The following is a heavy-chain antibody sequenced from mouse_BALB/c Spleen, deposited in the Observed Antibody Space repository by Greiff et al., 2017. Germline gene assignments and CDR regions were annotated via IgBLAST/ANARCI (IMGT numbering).Heavy chain of an antibody. J-gene: IGHJ2*01. CDR3: ARRGYGSSFYFDY. CDR1: GYTFTSYW. CDR2: INPSTGYT. D-gene: IGHD1-1*01. Sequence: QVQLKESGAELAKPGASVKMSCKASGYTFTSYWMHWVKQRPGQGLEWIGYINPSTGYTEYNQKFKDKATLTADKSSSTAYMQLSSLTSEDSAVYYCARRGYGSSFYFDYWGQGTTLTVSS. V-gene: IGHV1-7*01.